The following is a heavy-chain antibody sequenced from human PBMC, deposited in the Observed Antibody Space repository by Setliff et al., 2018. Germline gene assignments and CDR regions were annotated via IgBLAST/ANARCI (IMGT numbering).Heavy chain of an antibody. J-gene: IGHJ6*02. V-gene: IGHV1-18*01. CDR3: ARANDYSSGWYFYYYGMDV. Sequence: GSVKVSCKASGYTFTSYGISWVRQAPGQGLEWMGWISAYNGNTNYAQKLQGRVTMTTDTSTSTAYMELRSLRSDDTAVYYCARANDYSSGWYFYYYGMDVWGQGTTVTVSS. CDR2: ISAYNGNT. CDR1: GYTFTSYG. D-gene: IGHD6-19*01.